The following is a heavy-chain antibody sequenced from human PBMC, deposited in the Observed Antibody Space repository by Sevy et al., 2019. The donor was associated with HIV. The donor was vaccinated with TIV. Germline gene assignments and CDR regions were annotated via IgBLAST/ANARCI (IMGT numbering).Heavy chain of an antibody. J-gene: IGHJ4*02. CDR3: ARPGNYYDSSGFLY. CDR1: GFIFSYYD. CDR2: ISSSSSYI. Sequence: GGSLRLSCVVSGFIFSYYDMNWVRQAPGKGLEWVSYISSSSSYINYADSLKGRLTVSRDNDKNLLFLQMNSLRAEDTAFYYCARPGNYYDSSGFLYWGQGTLVTVSS. V-gene: IGHV3-21*06. D-gene: IGHD3-22*01.